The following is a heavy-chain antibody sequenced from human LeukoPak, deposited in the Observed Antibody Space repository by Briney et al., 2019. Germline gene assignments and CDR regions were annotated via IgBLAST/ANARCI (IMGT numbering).Heavy chain of an antibody. CDR3: ARDALPAAMAYYFDY. Sequence: PGGSLRLSCAASGFSFSSYGMHWARQAPGEGLEWVAVIWFDGSTKYYVDFVKGRFTISRDNSKNTLYLQMNSLRAEDTALYYCARDALPAAMAYYFDYSGQGTLVTVSS. J-gene: IGHJ4*02. CDR1: GFSFSSYG. V-gene: IGHV3-33*01. D-gene: IGHD2-2*01. CDR2: IWFDGSTK.